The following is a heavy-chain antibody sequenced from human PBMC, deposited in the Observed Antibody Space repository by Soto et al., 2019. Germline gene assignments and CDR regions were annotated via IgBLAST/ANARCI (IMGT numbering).Heavy chain of an antibody. J-gene: IGHJ4*02. CDR3: ARGYGRNFDY. Sequence: PSETLSLTCTVSSDAFSSAGYDWSWIRQHPGKGLEWTDYIYNSGTTSYNPSLKSRVIIPLDTSKNTFSLKLTSMTAADAAVYYCARGYGRNFDYWGQGTLVTVSS. CDR2: IYNSGTT. D-gene: IGHD5-18*01. V-gene: IGHV4-31*03. CDR1: SDAFSSAGYD.